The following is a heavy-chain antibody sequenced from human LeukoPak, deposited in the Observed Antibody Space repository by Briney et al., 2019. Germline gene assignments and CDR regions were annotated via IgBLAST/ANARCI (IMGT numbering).Heavy chain of an antibody. CDR3: AREAVDYGSGSLDY. CDR1: GAPIGSFY. CDR2: AHSSGSR. J-gene: IGHJ4*02. V-gene: IGHV4-4*07. Sequence: SETLSLTCSVSGAPIGSFYWSWIRQPAGKGLELIGRAHSSGSRNYIPSIKSRVTMSVDTSKNQLSLKLNTVTAADTAMYYCAREAVDYGSGSLDYWGQGILVTVSS. D-gene: IGHD3-10*01.